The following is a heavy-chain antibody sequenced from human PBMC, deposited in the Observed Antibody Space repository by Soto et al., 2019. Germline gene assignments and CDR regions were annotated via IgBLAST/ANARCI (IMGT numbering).Heavy chain of an antibody. CDR1: GFTFSSYG. Sequence: QVQLVESGGGVVQPGRSLRLSCAASGFTFSSYGMHWVRQAPGKGLEWVAVIWYDGSNKYYADSVKGRFTISRDNSMNTLYLQMNSLRAEDTAVYYCARGSIPGSSWGRGYYFDYWGQGTRVTVSS. CDR3: ARGSIPGSSWGRGYYFDY. J-gene: IGHJ4*02. D-gene: IGHD6-13*01. V-gene: IGHV3-33*01. CDR2: IWYDGSNK.